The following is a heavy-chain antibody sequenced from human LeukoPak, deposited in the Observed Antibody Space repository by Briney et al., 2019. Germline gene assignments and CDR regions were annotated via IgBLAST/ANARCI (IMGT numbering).Heavy chain of an antibody. Sequence: GGSLRLSCAASGFTFSSYSMNWVRQASGKGLEWVSFISGTSSYIYYADSVNGRFTISIDNAKNSLYLQMNSLRAEDTAVYYCARGEYGSGSYHIDYWGQGTLVTVSS. CDR3: ARGEYGSGSYHIDY. CDR1: GFTFSSYS. J-gene: IGHJ4*02. CDR2: ISGTSSYI. V-gene: IGHV3-21*01. D-gene: IGHD3-10*01.